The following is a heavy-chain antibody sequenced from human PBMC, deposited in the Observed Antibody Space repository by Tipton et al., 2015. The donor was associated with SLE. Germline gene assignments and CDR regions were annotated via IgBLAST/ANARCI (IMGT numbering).Heavy chain of an antibody. V-gene: IGHV3-49*04. Sequence: SLRLSCIASGFTFGEYAMSWVRQAPGKGLEWVGFIRRTAHGGTTEYAASVKGRFTISRDDSKTIAYLQMNGLKTDDTAAYFCTRADSSGYSDYGMDVWGQGITVTVSS. CDR1: GFTFGEYA. D-gene: IGHD3-22*01. J-gene: IGHJ6*02. CDR2: IRRTAHGGTT. CDR3: TRADSSGYSDYGMDV.